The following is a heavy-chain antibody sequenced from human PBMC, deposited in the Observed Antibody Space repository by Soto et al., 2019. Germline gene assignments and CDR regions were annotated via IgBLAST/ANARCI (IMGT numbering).Heavy chain of an antibody. CDR2: IIPISGTT. V-gene: IGHV1-69*13. D-gene: IGHD2-15*01. CDR1: GGTFSTHA. Sequence: ASVKVSCKASGGTFSTHAIIWVRQAPGHGLEWMGAIIPISGTTYYTQNFQGRVTITADEPTSTAFMELSSLKSEGTAMFYCARGYCSGGNCYSGMDVWGQGTMVTVSS. CDR3: ARGYCSGGNCYSGMDV. J-gene: IGHJ6*02.